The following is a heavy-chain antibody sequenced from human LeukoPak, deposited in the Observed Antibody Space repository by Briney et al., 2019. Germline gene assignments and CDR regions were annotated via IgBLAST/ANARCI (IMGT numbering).Heavy chain of an antibody. CDR3: AREWQRLVTYYFDY. J-gene: IGHJ4*02. CDR1: GGSFSGYY. V-gene: IGHV4-34*01. CDR2: INHSGST. Sequence: KPSETLSLTCAVYGGSFSGYYWSWIRQPPGKGLEWIGEINHSGSTNYNPSLKSRVTISVDTSKNQFSLKLSSVTAADTAVYYCAREWQRLVTYYFDYWGQGTLVTVSS. D-gene: IGHD6-13*01.